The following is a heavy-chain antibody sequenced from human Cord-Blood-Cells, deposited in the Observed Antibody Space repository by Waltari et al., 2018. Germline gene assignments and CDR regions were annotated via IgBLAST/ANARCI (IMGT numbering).Heavy chain of an antibody. CDR1: GGPISSGDYY. V-gene: IGHV4-30-4*01. D-gene: IGHD3-10*01. CDR3: ARATTVVQGHLTDAFDI. CDR2: IYYSGGT. Sequence: QVQLQESGPGLVKPSQTLSLTCTVSGGPISSGDYYWRWIRQTPGKGLEWVGYIYYSGGTDYNPSLRSRVTISVGTSKNQVSLKLSSVTAADTAVYYGARATTVVQGHLTDAFDIWDQGTMVTVSS. J-gene: IGHJ3*02.